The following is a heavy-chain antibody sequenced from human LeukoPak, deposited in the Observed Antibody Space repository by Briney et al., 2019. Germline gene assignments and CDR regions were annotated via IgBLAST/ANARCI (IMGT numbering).Heavy chain of an antibody. CDR2: ISINSTI. V-gene: IGHV3-48*01. CDR1: GFTLSSYS. CDR3: STAKFGS. J-gene: IGHJ4*02. Sequence: GGSLRLSCAASGFTLSSYSINWVRQAPGKGLEWVSYISINSTIYQAKSVKGRFTVARDNAKNSLYLQMNSLRAEDTAVYYCSTAKFGSWGQGTLVTVSS.